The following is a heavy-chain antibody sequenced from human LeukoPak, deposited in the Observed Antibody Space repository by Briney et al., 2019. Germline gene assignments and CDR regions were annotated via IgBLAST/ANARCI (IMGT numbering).Heavy chain of an antibody. CDR3: ARDNSGSYPPIFDS. CDR1: GYSMKYDY. CDR2: IYTGGTT. V-gene: IGHV4-4*07. J-gene: IGHJ4*02. Sequence: SETLSHTCTVSGYSMKYDYWSWVRQPAGKGLEWIARIYTGGTTNYNPSLKNRATISVDKSNNQFSLKLTSVTAADTAIYYCARDNSGSYPPIFDSWGQGTLVTVSS. D-gene: IGHD1-26*01.